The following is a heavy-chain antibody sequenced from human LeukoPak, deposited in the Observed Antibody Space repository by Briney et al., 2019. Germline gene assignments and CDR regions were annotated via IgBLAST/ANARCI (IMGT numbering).Heavy chain of an antibody. J-gene: IGHJ4*02. CDR2: ISVYNGNT. CDR1: DYTFTSYG. CDR3: ARDRERCDSSGYSSRPSGY. D-gene: IGHD3-22*01. V-gene: IGHV1-18*01. Sequence: ASVKVSRKASDYTFTSYGISWVRQAPGQGLEWMGWISVYNGNTNYAQKFQGRITMTTDTSTSTAYTELWSLRSDDTAVYYCARDRERCDSSGYSSRPSGYWGQGTLVTVSS.